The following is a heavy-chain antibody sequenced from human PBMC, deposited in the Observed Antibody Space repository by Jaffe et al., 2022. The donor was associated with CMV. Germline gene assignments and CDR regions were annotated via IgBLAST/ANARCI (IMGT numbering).Heavy chain of an antibody. CDR2: ISSSGSTI. Sequence: EVQLVESGGGLVQPGGSLRLSCAASGFTFSSYEMNWVRQAPGKGLEWVSYISSSGSTIYYADSVKGRFTISRDNAKNSLYLQMNSLRAEDTAVYYCAIPFPIAPRNSSSSQKKPTPLDGWYYYYMDVWGKGTTVTVSS. CDR3: AIPFPIAPRNSSSSQKKPTPLDGWYYYYMDV. D-gene: IGHD6-6*01. J-gene: IGHJ6*03. V-gene: IGHV3-48*03. CDR1: GFTFSSYE.